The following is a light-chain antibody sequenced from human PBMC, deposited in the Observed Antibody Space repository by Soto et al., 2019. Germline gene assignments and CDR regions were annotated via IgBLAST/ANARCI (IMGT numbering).Light chain of an antibody. CDR2: ATS. Sequence: DIHLTQSPATLSLSLGERATLSCRASQSVRNSYLAWYQQKPGQPPSLVIYATSNGATGVPDRFSGSGSGTDFSLTISRLEPEDFAVYYCHQYGSSPYTFGQGTNLEIK. V-gene: IGKV3-20*01. CDR3: HQYGSSPYT. J-gene: IGKJ2*01. CDR1: QSVRNSY.